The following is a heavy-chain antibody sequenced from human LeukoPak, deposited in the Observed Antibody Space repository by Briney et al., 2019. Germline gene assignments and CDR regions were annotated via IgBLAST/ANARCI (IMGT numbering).Heavy chain of an antibody. CDR3: ARHPLQLGAFDI. J-gene: IGHJ3*02. Sequence: SETLSLTCTVSGDSISSYYWSWIRQPPGKGLEWIGYIYYSGSTNYNPSLKSRVTISVDTSKNQFSLKLSSVTAADTAVYYCARHPLQLGAFDIWGQGTMVTVSS. CDR1: GDSISSYY. CDR2: IYYSGST. V-gene: IGHV4-59*08. D-gene: IGHD5-24*01.